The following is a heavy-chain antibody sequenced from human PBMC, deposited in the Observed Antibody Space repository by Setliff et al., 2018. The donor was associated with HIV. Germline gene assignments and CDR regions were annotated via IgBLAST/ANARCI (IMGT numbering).Heavy chain of an antibody. Sequence: ETLSLTCTVSGGSITSYYWTWIRQHPVKGLEWIGYIYSSGTKYYNPSLKSRLAISLDTSKNQFSLNLKSVTAADAAVYYCARGFCSGGFCHPNFYHYMDVWGKGTTVTVSS. D-gene: IGHD2-15*01. V-gene: IGHV4-59*06. J-gene: IGHJ6*03. CDR1: GGSITSYY. CDR2: IYSSGTK. CDR3: ARGFCSGGFCHPNFYHYMDV.